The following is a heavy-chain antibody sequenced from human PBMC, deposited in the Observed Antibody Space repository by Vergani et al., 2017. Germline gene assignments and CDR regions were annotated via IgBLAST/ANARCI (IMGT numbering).Heavy chain of an antibody. Sequence: EVQLLESGGGLVQPGGSLRLSCAASGFTFSSYAMSWVRQAPGKGLEWVSAISGSGGSTYYADSVKGRFTISRDNSKNTLYLQMNSQRAEDTAVYYCAKDGRGFSSSTSWGQGTLVTVSS. CDR1: GFTFSSYA. V-gene: IGHV3-23*01. J-gene: IGHJ4*02. CDR2: ISGSGGST. CDR3: AKDGRGFSSSTS. D-gene: IGHD2-2*01.